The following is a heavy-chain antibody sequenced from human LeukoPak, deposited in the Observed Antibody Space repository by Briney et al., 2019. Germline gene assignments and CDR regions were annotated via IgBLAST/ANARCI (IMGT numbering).Heavy chain of an antibody. D-gene: IGHD5-18*01. CDR2: IMGDGSST. Sequence: GGSLRLSCAASGFSFSSDWMHWVRQVPGEGLVWVSRIMGDGSSTTYADSVKGRFTISRDNAKNTVYLQMNSLRAEDTAVYYCARDKTYGYNLWGQGTRVTVSS. J-gene: IGHJ5*02. CDR3: ARDKTYGYNL. CDR1: GFSFSSDW. V-gene: IGHV3-74*01.